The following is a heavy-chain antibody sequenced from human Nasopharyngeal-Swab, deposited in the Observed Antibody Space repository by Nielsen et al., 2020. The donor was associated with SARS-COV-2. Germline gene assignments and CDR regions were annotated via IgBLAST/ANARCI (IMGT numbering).Heavy chain of an antibody. CDR2: FDPEDDET. D-gene: IGHD3-10*02. Sequence: ASVKVSCKVSGYTLTELSMHWVRQAPGKGLEWMGGFDPEDDETIYAQKFQGRVTMTEDTSTDTAYMELSSLRSEDTAVYYCATSSVFGELLGYYYGMDVWGQGTTVTVSS. J-gene: IGHJ6*02. CDR3: ATSSVFGELLGYYYGMDV. CDR1: GYTLTELS. V-gene: IGHV1-24*01.